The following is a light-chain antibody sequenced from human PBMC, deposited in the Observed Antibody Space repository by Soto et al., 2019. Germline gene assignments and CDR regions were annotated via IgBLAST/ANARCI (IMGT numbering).Light chain of an antibody. CDR3: QQFNNWPPIT. CDR2: GAS. J-gene: IGKJ5*01. Sequence: IVVTQSPSTLSVSPGERATLSCRASQSVGSYLAWYQQKPGQAPRLLIYGASNRATGIPARFSGSGSGTDFTLTISSLEPEDFAVYYCQQFNNWPPITFAQGTRLEIK. V-gene: IGKV3D-15*01. CDR1: QSVGSY.